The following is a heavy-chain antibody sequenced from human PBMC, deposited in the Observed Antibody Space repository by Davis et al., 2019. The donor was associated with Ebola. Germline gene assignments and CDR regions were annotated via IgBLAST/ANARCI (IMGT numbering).Heavy chain of an antibody. Sequence: GESLKISCAASEFIFSSHWMGWLRQAPGKGLEWVADIKDDGSQINYVDSVRGRFTISRDNAKNSLYLQMNSLRAEDTAVYYCARDLYLGSWNYYGMDVWGQGTTVTVSS. CDR2: IKDDGSQI. J-gene: IGHJ6*02. V-gene: IGHV3-7*01. CDR1: EFIFSSHW. D-gene: IGHD2-2*02. CDR3: ARDLYLGSWNYYGMDV.